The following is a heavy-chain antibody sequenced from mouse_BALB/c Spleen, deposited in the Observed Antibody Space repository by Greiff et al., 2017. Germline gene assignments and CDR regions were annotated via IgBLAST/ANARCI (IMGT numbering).Heavy chain of an antibody. V-gene: IGHV1-80*01. J-gene: IGHJ4*01. CDR1: GYAFSSYW. CDR2: IYPGDGDT. CDR3: AREGNWAYAMDY. Sequence: VKLMESGAELVRPGSSVKISCKASGYAFSSYWMNWVKQRPGQGLEWIGQIYPGDGDTNYNGKFKGKATLTADKSSSTAYMQLSSLTSEDSAVYFCAREGNWAYAMDYWGQGTSVTVSS. D-gene: IGHD4-1*01.